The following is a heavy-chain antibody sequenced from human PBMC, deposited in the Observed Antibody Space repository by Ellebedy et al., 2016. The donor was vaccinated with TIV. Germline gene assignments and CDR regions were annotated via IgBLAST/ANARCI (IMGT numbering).Heavy chain of an antibody. CDR3: IYRPGVVPGASHN. V-gene: IGHV3-23*01. J-gene: IGHJ4*02. Sequence: GESLKISCAASGFTFSDHAMSWVRQAPGKGLEWVSAITGSGGSTYSADSVKGRFTISRDNSKNTLYLQMNSLRVDDTGIYYCIYRPGVVPGASHNWGQGTLVTVSS. CDR1: GFTFSDHA. D-gene: IGHD2-2*01. CDR2: ITGSGGST.